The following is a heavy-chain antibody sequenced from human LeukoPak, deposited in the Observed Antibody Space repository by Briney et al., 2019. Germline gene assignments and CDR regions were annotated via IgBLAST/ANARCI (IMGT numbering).Heavy chain of an antibody. Sequence: GRSLRLSCAASGFTFSSYAMSWVRQAPGKGLEWVSAISGSGNSTYYADSVKGRFTISRDNSKHTLFLPMNSLRAEDTAVYYCARDQYENSRWYEFLDYWGQGTLVTVSS. CDR3: ARDQYENSRWYEFLDY. CDR1: GFTFSSYA. V-gene: IGHV3-23*01. J-gene: IGHJ4*02. CDR2: ISGSGNST. D-gene: IGHD6-19*01.